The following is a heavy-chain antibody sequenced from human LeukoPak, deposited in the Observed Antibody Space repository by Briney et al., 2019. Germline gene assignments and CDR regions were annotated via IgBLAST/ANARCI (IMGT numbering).Heavy chain of an antibody. D-gene: IGHD6-13*01. CDR2: FRFDGTNE. Sequence: GGSLRLSCVASGFTFSNFGMHWVRQPPGKGLQWVAFFRFDGTNEDYADSVKGRFTIFRDNPKNTLYLQMNSLRAEDTAVYYCAKDKGGSSWTSYYFDYWGQGTLVTVSS. CDR3: AKDKGGSSWTSYYFDY. V-gene: IGHV3-30*02. CDR1: GFTFSNFG. J-gene: IGHJ4*02.